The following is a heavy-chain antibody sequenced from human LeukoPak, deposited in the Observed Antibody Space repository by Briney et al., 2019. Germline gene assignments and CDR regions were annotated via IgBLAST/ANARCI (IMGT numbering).Heavy chain of an antibody. D-gene: IGHD4-23*01. J-gene: IGHJ5*02. CDR2: IYHSGST. Sequence: SETLSLTCTVSGGSISSYYWSWIRQPPGKGLEWIGYIYHSGSTYYNPSLKSRVTISVDRSKNQFSLKLSSVTAADTAVYYCARAPDYGGNPAGFDPWGQGTLVTVSS. V-gene: IGHV4-59*12. CDR3: ARAPDYGGNPAGFDP. CDR1: GGSISSYY.